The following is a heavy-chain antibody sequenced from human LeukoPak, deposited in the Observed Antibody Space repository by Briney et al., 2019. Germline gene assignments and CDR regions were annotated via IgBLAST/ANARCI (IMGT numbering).Heavy chain of an antibody. CDR1: GYRFTSYW. CDR3: ARHIGTTPYYYYMDV. J-gene: IGHJ6*03. Sequence: GESLKISCKGSGYRFTSYWIGWVRQMPGKGLEWMGIIYPGDSDTRYSPSFQGQVTISADKSISTAYLQWSSLKASDTAMYYCARHIGTTPYYYYMDVWGKGTTVTVSS. D-gene: IGHD1-7*01. CDR2: IYPGDSDT. V-gene: IGHV5-51*01.